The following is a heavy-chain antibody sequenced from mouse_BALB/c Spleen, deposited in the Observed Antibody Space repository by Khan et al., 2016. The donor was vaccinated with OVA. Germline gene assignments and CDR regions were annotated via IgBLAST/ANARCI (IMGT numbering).Heavy chain of an antibody. CDR1: GFTFSAYS. CDR2: ISSGADYT. Sequence: EVQLLETGGDLVKPGGSLKLSCAASGFTFSAYSMSWVRQTPDKRLEWVATISSGADYTYYPDGVKGRFTISRDNAKNTLYLQMSSLKSEDTAMYYGASHLTGSFAYWGQGTLVTVSA. D-gene: IGHD4-1*01. V-gene: IGHV5-6*01. J-gene: IGHJ3*01. CDR3: ASHLTGSFAY.